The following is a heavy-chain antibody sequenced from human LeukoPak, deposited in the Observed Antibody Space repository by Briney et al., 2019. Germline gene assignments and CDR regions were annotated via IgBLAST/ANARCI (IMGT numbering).Heavy chain of an antibody. D-gene: IGHD2-2*01. CDR2: INPNSGGT. V-gene: IGHV1-2*02. CDR3: ARGRASTSSNFDQ. J-gene: IGHJ4*02. CDR1: GYTFTGYY. Sequence: ASVKVSCKASGYTFTGYYMHWVRQAPGQGLEWMGWINPNSGGTNYAQKFQGRVTMTRDTSISTAYMELSRLTSDDTAVYYCARGRASTSSNFDQWGQGTLVTVSS.